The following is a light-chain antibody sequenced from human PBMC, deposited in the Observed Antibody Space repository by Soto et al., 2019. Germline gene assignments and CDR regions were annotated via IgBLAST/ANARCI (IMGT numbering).Light chain of an antibody. CDR2: DAS. Sequence: AIQLTQSPSSLSASVGDRVTITCRASQGISSALAWYQQKPGKAPKLLIYDASSLESGVPSRFSGSGSGTDFNLTISSLQPEFFATYSCQQLVTFGPGTKVDIK. CDR3: QQLVT. CDR1: QGISSA. J-gene: IGKJ3*01. V-gene: IGKV1-13*02.